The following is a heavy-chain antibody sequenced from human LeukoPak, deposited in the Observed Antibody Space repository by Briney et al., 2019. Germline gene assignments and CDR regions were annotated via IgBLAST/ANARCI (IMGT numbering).Heavy chain of an antibody. Sequence: ASVKVSCKASGYTFTSYAMHWVRQAPGQRLEWMGWINAGNGNTKYSQEFQGRVTITRDTSASTAYMELSSLRSEDVAVYYCAREGVNYYDSSGYSHFDYWGQGTLVTVSS. D-gene: IGHD3-22*01. CDR3: AREGVNYYDSSGYSHFDY. CDR1: GYTFTSYA. CDR2: INAGNGNT. J-gene: IGHJ4*02. V-gene: IGHV1-3*03.